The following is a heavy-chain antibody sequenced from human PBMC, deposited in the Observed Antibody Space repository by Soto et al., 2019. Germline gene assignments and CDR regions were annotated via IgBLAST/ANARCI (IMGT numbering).Heavy chain of an antibody. Sequence: PSETLSLTCTVSGGSVSSYYWSWIRQSPGKGLEWIGYIYYSGTTNYNPSLKSRVTISLDMSKNQFSLTLTSVTAADTAVYYCVRDRDDAFDVWGQGTMVTVSS. J-gene: IGHJ3*01. CDR3: VRDRDDAFDV. CDR2: IYYSGTT. V-gene: IGHV4-59*02. CDR1: GGSVSSYY.